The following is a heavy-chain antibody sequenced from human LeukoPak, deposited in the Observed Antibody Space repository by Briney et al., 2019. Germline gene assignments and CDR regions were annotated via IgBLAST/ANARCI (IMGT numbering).Heavy chain of an antibody. CDR2: IKQDGSEK. J-gene: IGHJ4*02. D-gene: IGHD3-22*01. CDR3: ARLLCYDSSGYNY. Sequence: TGGSLRLSCAASGFTFSSYWKSWVRQAPAKGLEWVANIKQDGSEKYYVDSVKGRFTISRDNAKNSLYLQMNSLRAEDTAVYYCARLLCYDSSGYNYWGQGTMVTVSS. CDR1: GFTFSSYW. V-gene: IGHV3-7*01.